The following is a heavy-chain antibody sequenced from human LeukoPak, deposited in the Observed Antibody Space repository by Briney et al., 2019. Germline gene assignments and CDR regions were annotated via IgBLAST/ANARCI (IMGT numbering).Heavy chain of an antibody. J-gene: IGHJ6*02. Sequence: VQPGGSLRLSCAASGFTFSTYAMNWVRQAPGKGLEWVSYITNNGSTIYYADSVKGRFTISRDKAENSLYLQMNSLRAEDTAIYYCARDQWLAYYYHGMDVWGQGTTVTVSS. V-gene: IGHV3-48*03. CDR2: ITNNGSTI. CDR3: ARDQWLAYYYHGMDV. D-gene: IGHD6-19*01. CDR1: GFTFSTYA.